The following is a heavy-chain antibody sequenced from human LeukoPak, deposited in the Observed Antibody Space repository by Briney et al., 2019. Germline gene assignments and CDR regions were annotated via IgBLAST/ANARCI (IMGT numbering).Heavy chain of an antibody. V-gene: IGHV3-48*01. J-gene: IGHJ4*02. Sequence: GGSLRLSCAASGFTFSNAWMNWVRQAPGKGLEWVSYISSSSSTIYYADSVKGRFTISRDNSKNTLYLQMNSLRAEDTAVYYCAKSSFDWLPYYWGQGTLVTVSS. CDR1: GFTFSNAW. D-gene: IGHD3-9*01. CDR3: AKSSFDWLPYY. CDR2: ISSSSSTI.